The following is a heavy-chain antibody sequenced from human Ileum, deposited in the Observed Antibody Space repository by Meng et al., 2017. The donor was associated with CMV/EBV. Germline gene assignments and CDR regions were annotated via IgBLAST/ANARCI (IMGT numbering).Heavy chain of an antibody. CDR1: GFTFGSFD. CDR2: ILYDGTNK. D-gene: IGHD2/OR15-2a*01. J-gene: IGHJ5*01. V-gene: IGHV3-33*01. Sequence: GESLKISCMVSGFTFGSFDMHWVRQTPAKGLEWVAYILYDGTNKNYADSVRGRFTISRDSSKKTLYLQMNDLRAEDTAVYYCARSYFLQRFDSWGQGTLVTVSS. CDR3: ARSYFLQRFDS.